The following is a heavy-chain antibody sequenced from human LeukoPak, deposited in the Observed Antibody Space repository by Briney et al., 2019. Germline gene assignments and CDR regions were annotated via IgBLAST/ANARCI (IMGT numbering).Heavy chain of an antibody. CDR1: GFTVDSNY. D-gene: IGHD3-22*01. J-gene: IGHJ4*02. CDR2: IYTGGNT. Sequence: GGSLRLSCAASGFTVDSNYLSWVRQAPGRGLEWVSTIYTGGNTYYAASVKGRFTISRDFSKNTVFLHMNSLRAEDTAMYYCARGDDSGYYDYFDYWGQGALVTISS. CDR3: ARGDDSGYYDYFDY. V-gene: IGHV3-53*01.